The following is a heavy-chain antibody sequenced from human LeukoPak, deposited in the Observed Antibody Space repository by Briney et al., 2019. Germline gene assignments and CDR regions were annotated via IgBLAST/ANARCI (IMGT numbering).Heavy chain of an antibody. D-gene: IGHD2-21*01. CDR1: GFTFSSYG. Sequence: GGSLRLSCAASGFTFSSYGMSWVRQAPGKGLEWVSAISGSGGSTYYADSVKGRFTISRDNAKNSLFLQMNSLRAEDTAVYYCARLSPYILNYDYYYMDVWGKGTTVTVSS. CDR2: ISGSGGST. CDR3: ARLSPYILNYDYYYMDV. J-gene: IGHJ6*03. V-gene: IGHV3-23*01.